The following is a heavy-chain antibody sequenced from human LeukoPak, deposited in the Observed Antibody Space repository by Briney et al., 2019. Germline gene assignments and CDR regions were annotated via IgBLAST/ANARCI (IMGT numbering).Heavy chain of an antibody. CDR1: GFTFDDYA. CDR2: ISGGGGST. Sequence: GGSLRLSCAASGFTFDDYAMHGVRQAPGKALEWLSLISGGGGSTYYADSVKGRLTISRDNSKNSLYLQMNGLRTEDTAFYYCAKDPTDSAAAPGLGIDYWGQGTLVTVSS. J-gene: IGHJ4*02. V-gene: IGHV3-43*02. CDR3: AKDPTDSAAAPGLGIDY. D-gene: IGHD6-13*01.